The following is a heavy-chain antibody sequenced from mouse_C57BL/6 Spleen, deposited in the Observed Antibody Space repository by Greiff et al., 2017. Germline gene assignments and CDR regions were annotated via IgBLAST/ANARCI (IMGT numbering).Heavy chain of an antibody. CDR3: ARSITTVVPRYFDV. Sequence: EVKLVESGGDLVKPGGSLKLSCAASGFTFSSYGMSWVRQTPDKRLEWVATISSGGSYTSYPDSVKGRFTISRDNAKNTLYLQMSSLKSEDTAMYYCARSITTVVPRYFDVWGTGTTVTVSS. V-gene: IGHV5-6*01. D-gene: IGHD1-1*01. J-gene: IGHJ1*03. CDR1: GFTFSSYG. CDR2: ISSGGSYT.